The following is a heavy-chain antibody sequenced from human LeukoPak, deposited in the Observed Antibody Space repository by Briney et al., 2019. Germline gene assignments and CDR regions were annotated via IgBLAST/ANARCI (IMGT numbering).Heavy chain of an antibody. CDR3: ARPMNCGGDCYYFDY. Sequence: ASVKVSCKASGYTFTNYGISWVRQAPGQGLEWMGWISTYNGNTKYAQKFQGRVTITRDTSASTAYMELSSLRSEDTAVYYCARPMNCGGDCYYFDYWGQGTLVTVSS. CDR1: GYTFTNYG. D-gene: IGHD2-21*02. CDR2: ISTYNGNT. J-gene: IGHJ4*02. V-gene: IGHV1-18*01.